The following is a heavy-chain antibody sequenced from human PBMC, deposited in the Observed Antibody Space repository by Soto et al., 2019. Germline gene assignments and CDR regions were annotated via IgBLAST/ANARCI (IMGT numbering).Heavy chain of an antibody. CDR2: IYYSGST. D-gene: IGHD3-10*01. Sequence: KASETLSLTCTVSGGSISSYYWSWIRQPPGKGLEWIGYIYYSGSTNYNPSLKSRVTISVDTSKNQFSLKLSSVTAADTAVYYCARGPNYYGSGSYYNGGGKNYYYYMDVWGKGTTVTVSS. CDR3: ARGPNYYGSGSYYNGGGKNYYYYMDV. V-gene: IGHV4-59*08. CDR1: GGSISSYY. J-gene: IGHJ6*03.